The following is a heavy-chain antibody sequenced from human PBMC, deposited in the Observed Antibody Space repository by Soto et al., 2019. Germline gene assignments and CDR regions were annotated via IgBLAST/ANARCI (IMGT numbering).Heavy chain of an antibody. J-gene: IGHJ5*02. CDR2: IYYSGST. V-gene: IGHV4-31*03. CDR3: ARHGWITIFGVVPNWFDP. D-gene: IGHD3-3*01. Sequence: QVQLQESGPGLVKPSQTLSLTCTVSGGSISSGGYYWSWIRQHPAKGLEWIGYIYYSGSTYYNPSLKSRVTILVDTFKKQFSLKLSSVTAADTAVYYCARHGWITIFGVVPNWFDPWGQGTLVTVSS. CDR1: GGSISSGGYY.